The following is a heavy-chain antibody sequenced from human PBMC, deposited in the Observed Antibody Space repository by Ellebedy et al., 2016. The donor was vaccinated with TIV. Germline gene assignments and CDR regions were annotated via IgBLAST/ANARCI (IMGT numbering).Heavy chain of an antibody. CDR2: MNPNSGST. CDR1: GYTFTSYD. V-gene: IGHV1-8*01. D-gene: IGHD3-22*01. CDR3: AREYYYDSSGYYAY. Sequence: ASVKVSCXASGYTFTSYDINWVRQATGQGLEWMGWMNPNSGSTGYAQKFQGRVTMTRNTSISTAYMELSSLRSEDTAVYYCAREYYYDSSGYYAYWGQGTLVTVSS. J-gene: IGHJ4*02.